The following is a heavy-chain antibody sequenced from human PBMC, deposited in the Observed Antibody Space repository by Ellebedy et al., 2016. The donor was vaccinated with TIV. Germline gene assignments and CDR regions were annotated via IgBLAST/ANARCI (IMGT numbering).Heavy chain of an antibody. Sequence: AASVKVSCKASGGTFSSCAMSWVRQAPGQGLEWMGGFIPVFNTTNYAQKFQGRVTITADESTSTVYMELSSLRSEDTAVYYCAAGYSSGRYLGSYYYYGTDVWGQGTTVTVSS. J-gene: IGHJ6*02. V-gene: IGHV1-69*13. CDR3: AAGYSSGRYLGSYYYYGTDV. D-gene: IGHD6-19*01. CDR2: FIPVFNTT. CDR1: GGTFSSCA.